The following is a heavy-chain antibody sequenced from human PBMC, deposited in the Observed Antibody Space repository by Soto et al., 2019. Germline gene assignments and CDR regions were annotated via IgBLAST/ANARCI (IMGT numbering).Heavy chain of an antibody. Sequence: QVQLVESGGGVVQPGRSLRLSCAASGFTFSSCGMHWVRQAPGKGLEWMAIISYDGSNKYYADSMKGRFTISRDNSKNTLYLQMNSLRAEDTAVYYCAKDRSIAARILDYWGQGTLVTVSS. CDR1: GFTFSSCG. D-gene: IGHD6-6*01. J-gene: IGHJ4*02. V-gene: IGHV3-30*18. CDR3: AKDRSIAARILDY. CDR2: ISYDGSNK.